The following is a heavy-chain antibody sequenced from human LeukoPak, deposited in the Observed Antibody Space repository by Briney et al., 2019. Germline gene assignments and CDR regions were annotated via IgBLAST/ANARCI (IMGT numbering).Heavy chain of an antibody. CDR1: GFTFSSYA. D-gene: IGHD3-9*01. J-gene: IGHJ1*01. V-gene: IGHV3-23*01. CDR2: ISSGDRT. Sequence: GGSLRLSCAASGFTFSSYAMNWVRQAPGKGLEWVAGISSGDRTFHAESVKGRFTISRDKSKDTLYLQMNSLGAEDTAVYYFSKDASAIPYFHWFDSGGQGTQGIVSA. CDR3: SKDASAIPYFHWFDS.